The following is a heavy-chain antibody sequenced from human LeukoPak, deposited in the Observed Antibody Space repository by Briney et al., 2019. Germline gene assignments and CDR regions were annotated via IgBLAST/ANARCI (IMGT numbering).Heavy chain of an antibody. J-gene: IGHJ4*02. V-gene: IGHV4-59*01. D-gene: IGHD4-17*01. Sequence: SETLSLTCTVSGGSISSYYWSWIRQPPGKGLEWIGYIYYSGSTNYNPSLKSRVTISVDTSKNQFSLKLSSVTAADTAVYYRARARGLRSYYFDYWGQGTLVTVSS. CDR1: GGSISSYY. CDR2: IYYSGST. CDR3: ARARGLRSYYFDY.